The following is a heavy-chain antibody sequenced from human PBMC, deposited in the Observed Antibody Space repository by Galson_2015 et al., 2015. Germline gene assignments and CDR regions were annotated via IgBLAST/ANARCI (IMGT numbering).Heavy chain of an antibody. V-gene: IGHV3-21*01. J-gene: IGHJ4*02. Sequence: SLRLSCAASGFTFSSYSMNWVRQAPGKGLEWVSSISSSSSYIYYADSVKGRFTISRDNAKNSLYLQMNSLRAEDTAVYYCAREKRGYGDPIPFDYWGQGTLVTVSS. D-gene: IGHD4-17*01. CDR2: ISSSSSYI. CDR1: GFTFSSYS. CDR3: AREKRGYGDPIPFDY.